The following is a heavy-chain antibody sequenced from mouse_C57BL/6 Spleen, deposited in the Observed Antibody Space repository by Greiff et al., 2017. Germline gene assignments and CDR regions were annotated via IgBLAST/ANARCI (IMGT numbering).Heavy chain of an antibody. CDR2: ISYSGST. CDR3: ARSYYYGSSPPYAMDY. D-gene: IGHD1-1*01. V-gene: IGHV3-8*01. CDR1: GYSITSDY. Sequence: VQLKESGPGLAKPSQTLSLTCSVTGYSITSDYWNWIRKFPGNKLEYMGYISYSGSTYYNPSLKSRISITRDTSKNQYYLQLNSVTTEDTATYYCARSYYYGSSPPYAMDYWGQGTSVTVSS. J-gene: IGHJ4*01.